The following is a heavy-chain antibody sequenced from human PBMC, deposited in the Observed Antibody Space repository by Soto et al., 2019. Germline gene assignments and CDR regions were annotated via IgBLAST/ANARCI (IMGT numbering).Heavy chain of an antibody. CDR1: GFTFSSYW. D-gene: IGHD3-3*01. V-gene: IGHV3-7*01. Sequence: PGGSLRLSCAASGFTFSSYWMSWVRPAPGKGLEWVANIKQDGSEKYYVDSVKGRFTISRDNAKNSLYLQMNSLRAEDTAVYYCARDWAITIFGVTYMDVWGKGTTVTVSS. CDR2: IKQDGSEK. J-gene: IGHJ6*03. CDR3: ARDWAITIFGVTYMDV.